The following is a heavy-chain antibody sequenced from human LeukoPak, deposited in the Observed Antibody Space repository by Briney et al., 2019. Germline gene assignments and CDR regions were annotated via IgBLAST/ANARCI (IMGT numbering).Heavy chain of an antibody. CDR1: GGSTSSGSSY. CDR3: ARDAHSSGWTSFDY. CDR2: IYSSGST. Sequence: SETLSLTCSVSGGSTSSGSSYWSWIRQPAGKGLEWIGRIYSSGSTDYNPSLRSRVTISVDMSKNQFSLKLSSVAAADTAVYYCARDAHSSGWTSFDYWGQGVLVTVSS. D-gene: IGHD6-19*01. V-gene: IGHV4-61*02. J-gene: IGHJ4*02.